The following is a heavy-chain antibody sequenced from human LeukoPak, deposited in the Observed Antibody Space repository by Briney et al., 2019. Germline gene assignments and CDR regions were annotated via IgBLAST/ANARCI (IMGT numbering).Heavy chain of an antibody. CDR3: AKAGPPIHYYYMDV. V-gene: IGHV1-18*01. CDR1: GYSENFYG. CDR2: ISSYNGNT. J-gene: IGHJ6*03. Sequence: GASVKVSCKTSGYSENFYGITWVRQVAGQGLEWMGWISSYNGNTHYAQILQGRVTMTTDTSTSTAYMELRSLGSDDTAVYYCAKAGPPIHYYYMDVWGKGTTVTIS.